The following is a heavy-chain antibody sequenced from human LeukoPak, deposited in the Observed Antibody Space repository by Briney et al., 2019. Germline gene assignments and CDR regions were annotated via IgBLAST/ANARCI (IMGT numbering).Heavy chain of an antibody. CDR3: ARGPYAYTSSATLGSYNWFDP. CDR2: IYPGDSHT. CDR1: GYSFPNYW. J-gene: IGHJ5*02. D-gene: IGHD2-2*02. V-gene: IGHV5-51*01. Sequence: KLGESLKISCKGSGYSFPNYWIGWVRQMHGKGLEWIGIIYPGDSHTRYSPSFQDQVTSSVDKSISTAYLQWSSLKASDTAMYYCARGPYAYTSSATLGSYNWFDPWGQGSLVTVSS.